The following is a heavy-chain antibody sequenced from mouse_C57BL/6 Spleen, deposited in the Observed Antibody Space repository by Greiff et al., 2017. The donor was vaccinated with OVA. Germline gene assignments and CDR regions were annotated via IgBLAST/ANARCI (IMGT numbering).Heavy chain of an antibody. Sequence: VQGVESGAELMKPGASVKLSCKATGYTFTGYWIEWVKQRPGHGLEWIGEILPGSGSTNYNEKFKGKATFTADTSSNTAYMQLSSLTTEDSASYDCARGTTVVGRCFEVWGTGTTVTVAS. D-gene: IGHD1-1*01. V-gene: IGHV1-9*01. CDR2: ILPGSGST. CDR1: GYTFTGYW. J-gene: IGHJ1*03. CDR3: ARGTTVVGRCFEV.